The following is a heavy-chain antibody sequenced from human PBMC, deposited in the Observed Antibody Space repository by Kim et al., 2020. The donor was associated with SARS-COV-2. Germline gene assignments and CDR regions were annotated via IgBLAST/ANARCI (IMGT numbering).Heavy chain of an antibody. D-gene: IGHD3-10*01. J-gene: IGHJ4*02. V-gene: IGHV3-30*01. CDR3: ARGPHYYGSGSYHFDY. Sequence: SVQGRFTISRDDSKNTLYMQMNSLRAEDTAVYYCARGPHYYGSGSYHFDYWGQGTLVTVSS.